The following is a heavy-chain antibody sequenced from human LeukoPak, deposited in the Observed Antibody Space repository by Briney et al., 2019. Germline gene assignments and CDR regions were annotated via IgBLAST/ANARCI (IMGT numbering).Heavy chain of an antibody. J-gene: IGHJ4*02. D-gene: IGHD1-26*01. CDR2: INHSGST. Sequence: SETLSLTCAVYGGSFSGYYWSWIRQPPGKGLEWIGEINHSGSTNYNPSPKSRVTISVDTSKNQFSLKLSSVTAADTAVYYCASEIYSGSTGDYWGQGTLVTVSS. V-gene: IGHV4-34*01. CDR1: GGSFSGYY. CDR3: ASEIYSGSTGDY.